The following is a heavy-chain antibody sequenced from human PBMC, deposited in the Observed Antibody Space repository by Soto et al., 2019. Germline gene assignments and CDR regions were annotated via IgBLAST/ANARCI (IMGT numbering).Heavy chain of an antibody. CDR2: INHSGST. V-gene: IGHV4-34*01. CDR1: GGSFSGYY. J-gene: IGHJ4*02. D-gene: IGHD3-10*01. Sequence: QVQLQQWGAGLLKPSETLSLTCAVYGGSFSGYYWSWIRQPPGKGLAWSGEINHSGSTNHNPSLKNRVTIAIDTSKSLFAREMGSVSAAATAVYYCAGLGISLVRGGRPFDYWGQGTLVTVSS. CDR3: AGLGISLVRGGRPFDY.